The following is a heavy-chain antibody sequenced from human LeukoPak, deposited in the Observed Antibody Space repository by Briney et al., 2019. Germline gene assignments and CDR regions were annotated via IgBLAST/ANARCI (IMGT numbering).Heavy chain of an antibody. Sequence: GGSLRLSCAASGFTFSNYAMHWVRQAPGKGLEWVTVISYDGSNKYYADSVKGRFTISRDNAKNSLYLQMNSLRAEDTAVYYCARVLHKRNYDSSTYYGYWGQGTLVTVSS. V-gene: IGHV3-30*04. CDR1: GFTFSNYA. D-gene: IGHD3-22*01. CDR2: ISYDGSNK. CDR3: ARVLHKRNYDSSTYYGY. J-gene: IGHJ4*02.